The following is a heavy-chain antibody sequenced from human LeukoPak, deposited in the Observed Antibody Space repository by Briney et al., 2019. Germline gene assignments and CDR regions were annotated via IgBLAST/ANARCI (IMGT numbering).Heavy chain of an antibody. V-gene: IGHV1-8*02. CDR2: MNPNSGNT. Sequence: ASVKVSCKASGGTFSSYTISWVRQAPGQGLEWMGWMNPNSGNTGYAQKIQGRVTMTRNTSISTAYMELSSLRSEDTAVYYCARGGSPIFGVVTYDYWGQGTLVTVSS. CDR3: ARGGSPIFGVVTYDY. CDR1: GGTFSSYT. D-gene: IGHD3-3*01. J-gene: IGHJ4*02.